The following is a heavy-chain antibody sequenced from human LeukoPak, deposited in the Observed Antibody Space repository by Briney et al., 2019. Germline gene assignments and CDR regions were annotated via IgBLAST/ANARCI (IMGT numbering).Heavy chain of an antibody. CDR3: AISLRAARPLYYFDY. Sequence: GASVKVSCKASGGTFSSYAISWVRQAPGQGLEWMGGIIPIFGTANYAQKFQGRVTITTDESTSTAYMELSSLRSEDTAVYYCAISLRAARPLYYFDYWGQGTLVTVSS. D-gene: IGHD6-6*01. J-gene: IGHJ4*02. CDR1: GGTFSSYA. V-gene: IGHV1-69*05. CDR2: IIPIFGTA.